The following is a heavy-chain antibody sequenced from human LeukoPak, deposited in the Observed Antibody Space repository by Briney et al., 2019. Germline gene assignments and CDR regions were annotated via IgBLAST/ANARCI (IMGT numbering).Heavy chain of an antibody. J-gene: IGHJ4*02. CDR2: IRYDGSNK. V-gene: IGHV3-30*02. Sequence: GGSLRLSCAASGFTISSYGMHWGRQAPGKGLEWVAFIRYDGSNKYYADSVKGRFTISRDNSKNTLYLQMNSLRAEDTAVYYCAKDRITYYYDSSGYTFDYWGQGTLVTVSS. CDR1: GFTISSYG. D-gene: IGHD3-22*01. CDR3: AKDRITYYYDSSGYTFDY.